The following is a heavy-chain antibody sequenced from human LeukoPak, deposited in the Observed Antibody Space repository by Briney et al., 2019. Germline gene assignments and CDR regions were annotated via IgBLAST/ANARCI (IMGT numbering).Heavy chain of an antibody. V-gene: IGHV1-18*01. Sequence: ASVKVSCKASGYTFTSYGISWVRQAPGQGLEWMGWISAYNGNTNYAQKLQGRVTMTTDTSTSTAYMELRSLRSDDTAVYYCARGALGYYGSGSYPIFDYWGQGTLVTVSS. CDR3: ARGALGYYGSGSYPIFDY. J-gene: IGHJ4*02. CDR2: ISAYNGNT. CDR1: GYTFTSYG. D-gene: IGHD3-10*01.